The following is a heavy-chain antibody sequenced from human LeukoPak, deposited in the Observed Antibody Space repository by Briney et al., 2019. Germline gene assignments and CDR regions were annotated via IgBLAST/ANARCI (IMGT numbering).Heavy chain of an antibody. J-gene: IGHJ4*02. CDR2: IYHGGST. Sequence: SETLCLTCTVSGVSISSSHWWSWVRQPPGKGLEWIGEIYHGGSTKYNPSLKSRVTISLDKSKNQFSLKLNSVTAADTAVYYCASYGDYNYFDFWGQGTLVTVSS. CDR3: ASYGDYNYFDF. CDR1: GVSISSSHW. D-gene: IGHD4-17*01. V-gene: IGHV4-4*02.